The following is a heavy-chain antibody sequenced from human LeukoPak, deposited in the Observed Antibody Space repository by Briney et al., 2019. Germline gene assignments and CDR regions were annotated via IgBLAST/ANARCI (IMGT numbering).Heavy chain of an antibody. Sequence: GASVKVSCKASGYTFTSYGISWVRQAPGQGLEWMGWISAYNGNTNYAQKLQGRVTMTTDTSTSTAYMELRSLRSDDTAVYYCARDRVVVVITTFGDAFDIWGQGTMVTVSS. CDR2: ISAYNGNT. V-gene: IGHV1-18*01. CDR1: GYTFTSYG. D-gene: IGHD3-22*01. J-gene: IGHJ3*02. CDR3: ARDRVVVVITTFGDAFDI.